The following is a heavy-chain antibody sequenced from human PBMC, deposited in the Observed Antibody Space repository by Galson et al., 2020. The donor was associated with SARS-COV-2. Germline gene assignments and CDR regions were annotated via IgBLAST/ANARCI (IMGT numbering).Heavy chain of an antibody. CDR1: GFTFSTYN. CDR3: SRGLTSSWPFSDF. CDR2: ITSSSTT. V-gene: IGHV3-48*02. D-gene: IGHD6-13*01. Sequence: GESLKISCAASGFTFSTYNMNWVRKAPGKGLEWVSFITSSSTTYYADAVKGRVTISRDNAKNSLYLQMSGLRDDDTALYYCSRGLTSSWPFSDFWGQGALVTVSS. J-gene: IGHJ4*02.